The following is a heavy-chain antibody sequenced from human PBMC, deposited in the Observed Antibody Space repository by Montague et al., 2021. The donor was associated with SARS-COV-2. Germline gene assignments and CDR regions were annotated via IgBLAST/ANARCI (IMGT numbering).Heavy chain of an antibody. J-gene: IGHJ6*02. Sequence: SETLSLTCTVSGGSISSSSYYWGWIRQPPGKGLEWIGSTYYSGSTYYNPSLKSRVTISVDTSKNQFSLKLSSVTAADTAVYYCARQDDILTGYYYYGMDVWGQGTTVTVSS. CDR2: TYYSGST. CDR1: GGSISSSSYY. CDR3: ARQDDILTGYYYYGMDV. V-gene: IGHV4-39*01. D-gene: IGHD3-9*01.